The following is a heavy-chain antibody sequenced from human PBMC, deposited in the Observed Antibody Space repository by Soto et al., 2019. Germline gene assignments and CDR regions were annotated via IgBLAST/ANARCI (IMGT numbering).Heavy chain of an antibody. CDR2: ISSSSSYI. Sequence: EVQLVESGGGLVKPGGSLRLSCAASGFTFSSYSMNWVRQAPGKGLEWVSSISSSSSYIYYADSVKGRFTISRDNAKNLLYLQMNSLRAEDTAVYYCARDPLGGAPWRALDIWGQGTMVTVSS. CDR3: ARDPLGGAPWRALDI. CDR1: GFTFSSYS. D-gene: IGHD3-10*01. V-gene: IGHV3-21*01. J-gene: IGHJ3*02.